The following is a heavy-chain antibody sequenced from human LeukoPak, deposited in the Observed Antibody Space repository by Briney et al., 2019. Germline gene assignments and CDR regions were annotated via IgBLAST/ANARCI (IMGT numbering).Heavy chain of an antibody. CDR2: INWNGAST. J-gene: IGHJ4*02. V-gene: IGHV3-20*04. CDR1: GFRFYDHG. CDR3: AGGDRNGWYFDY. D-gene: IGHD6-19*01. Sequence: PGGSLRLSCEASGFRFYDHGMSWVRQAPGKGLEWVSGINWNGASTGYGDSVKGRFTISRDNAKNYLYLQMNSLRAEDTALYYCAGGDRNGWYFDYWGQGVLVTVSS.